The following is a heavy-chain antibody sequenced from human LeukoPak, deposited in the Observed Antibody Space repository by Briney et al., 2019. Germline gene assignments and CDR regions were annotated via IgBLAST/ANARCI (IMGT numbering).Heavy chain of an antibody. D-gene: IGHD6-6*01. V-gene: IGHV3-72*01. J-gene: IGHJ6*03. CDR3: ARDSAARDYYYHYMDV. CDR1: GFTFSDHY. Sequence: GGSLRLSCAASGFTFSDHYMDWVRQAPGKGLEWLGRISNKANSYTTEYAASVKGRFNISRDDSKTSLYLQMSSLKTEDTAVYYCARDSAARDYYYHYMDVWGKGTTVTVSS. CDR2: ISNKANSYTT.